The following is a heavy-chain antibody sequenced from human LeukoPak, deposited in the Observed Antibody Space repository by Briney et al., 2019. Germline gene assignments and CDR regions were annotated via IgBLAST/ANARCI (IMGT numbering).Heavy chain of an antibody. D-gene: IGHD6-19*01. V-gene: IGHV4-39*01. CDR3: AKYTSGWYAVDY. CDR1: AASISSSSHH. J-gene: IGHJ4*02. Sequence: SETLSLTCTISAASISSSSHHWGWIRQSPGKGLEWIGSIYYGQTIYYNPSLKSRVTISVHTSKNQFSLKLSSVTAADTAVYYCAKYTSGWYAVDYWGQGTLVTVSS. CDR2: IYYGQTI.